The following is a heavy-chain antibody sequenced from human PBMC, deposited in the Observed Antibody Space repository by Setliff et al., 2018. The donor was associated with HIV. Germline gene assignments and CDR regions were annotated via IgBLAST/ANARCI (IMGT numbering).Heavy chain of an antibody. CDR1: GYTFTNYA. J-gene: IGHJ5*02. Sequence: ASVKVSCKASGYTFTNYAINWVRQAPGQGLEWMGWINTNTGNPTYAQGFTGRFVFSLDTSVSTAYLQISSLKAEDTAMYYCARGCNGGNCYHGSGWFDPWGQGTRVTVSS. CDR2: INTNTGNP. CDR3: ARGCNGGNCYHGSGWFDP. D-gene: IGHD2-15*01. V-gene: IGHV7-4-1*02.